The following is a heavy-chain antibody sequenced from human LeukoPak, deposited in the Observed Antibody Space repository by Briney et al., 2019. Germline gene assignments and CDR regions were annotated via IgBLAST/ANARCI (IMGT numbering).Heavy chain of an antibody. J-gene: IGHJ6*03. Sequence: GGSLRLSCAASGFTFSNAWMSWVRQAPGKGLEWVGRIKSKTDGGTTDYAAPVKGRFTISRDDSKNKLDLQMNSLKTEDTAVYYCTTVGNWWDLRYYYYYMDVWGKGTTVTVSS. CDR3: TTVGNWWDLRYYYYYMDV. CDR2: IKSKTDGGTT. CDR1: GFTFSNAW. D-gene: IGHD1-26*01. V-gene: IGHV3-15*01.